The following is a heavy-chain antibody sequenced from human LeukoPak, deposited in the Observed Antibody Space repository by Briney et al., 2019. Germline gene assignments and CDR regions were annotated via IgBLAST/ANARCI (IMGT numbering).Heavy chain of an antibody. D-gene: IGHD3-22*01. V-gene: IGHV4-38-2*02. CDR1: GYSISSGHY. CDR3: ARGPYYYDSSVDY. CDR2: LYQRGST. J-gene: IGHJ4*02. Sequence: SETLSLTCTVPGYSISSGHYWGWIRQPPGKGLEWIGSLYQRGSTYYNPSLKSRVSISLDTSKNQFSLKLSSVTAADTAVYYCARGPYYYDSSVDYWGQGTLVTVSS.